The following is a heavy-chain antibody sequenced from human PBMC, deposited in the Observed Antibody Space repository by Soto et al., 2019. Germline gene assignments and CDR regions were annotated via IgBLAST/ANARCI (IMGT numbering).Heavy chain of an antibody. V-gene: IGHV3-48*03. Sequence: GGSLRLSCAASGFTFSSYEMNWVRQAPGKGREWVSYISSSGSTIYYADSVKGRFTISRDNAKNSLYLQMNSLRAEDTAVYYCASSSWGSYYFDYWGQGTLVTVSS. D-gene: IGHD3-16*01. J-gene: IGHJ4*02. CDR2: ISSSGSTI. CDR3: ASSSWGSYYFDY. CDR1: GFTFSSYE.